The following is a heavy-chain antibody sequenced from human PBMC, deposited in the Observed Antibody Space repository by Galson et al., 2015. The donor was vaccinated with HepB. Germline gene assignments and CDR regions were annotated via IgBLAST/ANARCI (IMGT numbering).Heavy chain of an antibody. V-gene: IGHV3-23*01. Sequence: SLRLSCAASGFTFSSYAMSWVRQAPGKGLEWVSAISGSGGSTYYADSVKGRFTISRDNSKNTLYLQMNSLRAEDTAVYYCAKGLGEGYSSLLWFDPWGQGTLVTVSS. CDR1: GFTFSSYA. J-gene: IGHJ5*02. D-gene: IGHD6-6*01. CDR3: AKGLGEGYSSLLWFDP. CDR2: ISGSGGST.